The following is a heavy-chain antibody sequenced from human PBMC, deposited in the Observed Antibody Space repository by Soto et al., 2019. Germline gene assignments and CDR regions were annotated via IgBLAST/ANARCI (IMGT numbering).Heavy chain of an antibody. J-gene: IGHJ5*02. CDR1: GYSFGTHG. CDR3: ARDLGYCNSSGCFRNWFDP. D-gene: IGHD2-15*01. V-gene: IGHV1-18*01. Sequence: QVQLVQSGAEVKTPGASVKVACRASGYSFGTHGISWVRQAPGQGLEWMGWISTYDDKTNFPQKFQGRITMTTDTSTSTAYMELRSLRSDDTAVYFCARDLGYCNSSGCFRNWFDPWGQGTLVTVSS. CDR2: ISTYDDKT.